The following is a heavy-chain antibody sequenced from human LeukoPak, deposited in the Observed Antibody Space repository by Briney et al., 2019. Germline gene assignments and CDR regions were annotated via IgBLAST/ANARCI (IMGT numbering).Heavy chain of an antibody. J-gene: IGHJ4*02. D-gene: IGHD1-1*01. V-gene: IGHV1-69*06. CDR1: GGTFSSYA. CDR3: AREGTGTDFEY. Sequence: ASVKVSCKASGGTFSSYAISWVRQAPGQGLEWMGRIIPIFGTANYAQKFQGRVTITADKSPSTAYMELSSLRSEDTAVYYCAREGTGTDFEYWGQGTLVTVSS. CDR2: IIPIFGTA.